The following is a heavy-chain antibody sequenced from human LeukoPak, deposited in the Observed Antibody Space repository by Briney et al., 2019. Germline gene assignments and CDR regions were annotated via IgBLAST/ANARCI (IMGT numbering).Heavy chain of an antibody. Sequence: GASVTVSCTASGYTFTNNYLHWVRQAPGQGLGWMGMIYPRDGSTSYAQNFQGRVTVTRDTSTTTVHMELRGLRSEDTAVYYCARDQEGFDYWGQGTVVTVSS. J-gene: IGHJ4*02. CDR2: IYPRDGST. V-gene: IGHV1-46*01. CDR3: ARDQEGFDY. CDR1: GYTFTNNY.